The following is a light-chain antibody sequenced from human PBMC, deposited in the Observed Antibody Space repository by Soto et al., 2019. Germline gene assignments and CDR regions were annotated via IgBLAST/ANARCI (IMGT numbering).Light chain of an antibody. CDR1: QSVLYNSNNMNY. J-gene: IGKJ2*01. CDR3: QQYYGTPFT. V-gene: IGKV4-1*01. Sequence: DIAMTQSPDSLAVSLGERATINCKSSQSVLYNSNNMNYLAWYQQKPGQPPKLLIYWASTRESGVPDRFSGSGSATDFTLTISSLQAEDVAVYYCQQYYGTPFTFGQGTKLEIK. CDR2: WAS.